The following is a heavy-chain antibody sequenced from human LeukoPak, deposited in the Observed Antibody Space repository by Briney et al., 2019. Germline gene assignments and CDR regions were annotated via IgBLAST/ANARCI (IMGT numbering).Heavy chain of an antibody. V-gene: IGHV3-15*01. CDR3: TTVGGMVRGVITPYYFDY. Sequence: KPGGSLRLSCAASGFTFSNAWMSWVRQAPGKGLEWVGRIKSKTDGGTTDYAAPVKGRFTISRDDSKNTLYLQMNSLKTEDTAVYYCTTVGGMVRGVITPYYFDYWGQGTLVTVSS. CDR1: GFTFSNAW. D-gene: IGHD3-10*01. CDR2: IKSKTDGGTT. J-gene: IGHJ4*02.